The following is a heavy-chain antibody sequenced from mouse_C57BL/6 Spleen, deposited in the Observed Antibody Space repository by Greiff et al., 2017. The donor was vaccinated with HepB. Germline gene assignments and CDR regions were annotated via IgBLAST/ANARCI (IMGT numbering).Heavy chain of an antibody. CDR3: ARHQCHYGYDFYYAMDY. D-gene: IGHD2-2*01. Sequence: QVQLKESGPGLVAPSQSLSITCTVSGFSLTSYGVHWVRQPPGKGLEWLVVIWSDGSTTYNSALKSRLSISKDNSKSQVFLKMNSLQTDDTAMYYCARHQCHYGYDFYYAMDYWGQGTSVTVSS. V-gene: IGHV2-6-1*01. CDR1: GFSLTSYG. J-gene: IGHJ4*01. CDR2: IWSDGST.